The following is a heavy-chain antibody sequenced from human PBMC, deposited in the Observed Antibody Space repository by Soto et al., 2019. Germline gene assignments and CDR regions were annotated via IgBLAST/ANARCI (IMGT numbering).Heavy chain of an antibody. CDR3: ARDGLGLGSPQEYYYGMDV. CDR1: GYTFTSYG. J-gene: IGHJ6*02. D-gene: IGHD2-15*01. Sequence: ASVKVSCKASGYTFTSYGISWVRQAPGQGLEWMGWISAYNGNTNYAQKLQGRVTMTTDTSTSTAYMELRSLRSDDTAVYYCARDGLGLGSPQEYYYGMDVWGQGTTVTVSS. V-gene: IGHV1-18*01. CDR2: ISAYNGNT.